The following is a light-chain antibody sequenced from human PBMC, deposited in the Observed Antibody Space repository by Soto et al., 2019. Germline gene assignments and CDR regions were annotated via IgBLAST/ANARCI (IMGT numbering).Light chain of an antibody. J-gene: IGKJ1*01. CDR3: QQSYTTLTWT. CDR1: QSISSY. CDR2: AAS. Sequence: DIQMSQSPPYLSASVGATLPITCRASQSISSYLNWYQQTPGKAPNLLIYAASSLQSGVPSRFSGSGSGTDFTLTVSSLQPEDFATYYCQQSYTTLTWTVGQGTKVETK. V-gene: IGKV1-39*01.